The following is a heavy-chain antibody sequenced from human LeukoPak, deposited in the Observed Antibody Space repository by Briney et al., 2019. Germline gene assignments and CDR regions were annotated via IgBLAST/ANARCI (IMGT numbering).Heavy chain of an antibody. Sequence: PGGSLRLSCAASGLTVSSSYIRWVRQAPGKGLEWVSVNYSGGSTFYADSVKGRFTISRDNSRNTVYLQMNSLRVEDTAIYFCGGGSVAVGGQPFDYWGQGTLVTVSS. CDR2: NYSGGST. V-gene: IGHV3-53*01. CDR1: GLTVSSSY. D-gene: IGHD6-19*01. CDR3: GGGSVAVGGQPFDY. J-gene: IGHJ4*01.